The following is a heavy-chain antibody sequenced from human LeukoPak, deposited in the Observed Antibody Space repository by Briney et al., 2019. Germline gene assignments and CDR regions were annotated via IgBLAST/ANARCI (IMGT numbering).Heavy chain of an antibody. CDR1: GGTFSSYA. CDR2: IIPIFGTA. J-gene: IGHJ4*02. D-gene: IGHD6-19*01. V-gene: IGHV1-69*05. CDR3: ARAVAGKFDVFGY. Sequence: GASVKVSCKASGGTFSSYAISWVRQAPGQGLEWMGGIIPIFGTANYAQKSQGRVTITTDESTSTAYMELSSLRSEDTAVYYCARAVAGKFDVFGYWGQGTLVTVSS.